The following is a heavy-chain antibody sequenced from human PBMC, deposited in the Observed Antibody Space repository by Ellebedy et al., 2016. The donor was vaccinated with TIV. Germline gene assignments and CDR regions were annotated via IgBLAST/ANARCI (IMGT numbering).Heavy chain of an antibody. D-gene: IGHD2-2*01. CDR1: GFTFSSYA. Sequence: GGSLRLSXAASGFTFSSYAMHWVRQAPGKGLEWVAVISYDGSNKYYADSVKGRFTISRDNSKNTLYLQMKSLRAEDTAVYYCAKESGNQVLLWGGDSMDVWGKGTTVTVSS. J-gene: IGHJ6*03. V-gene: IGHV3-30-3*01. CDR3: AKESGNQVLLWGGDSMDV. CDR2: ISYDGSNK.